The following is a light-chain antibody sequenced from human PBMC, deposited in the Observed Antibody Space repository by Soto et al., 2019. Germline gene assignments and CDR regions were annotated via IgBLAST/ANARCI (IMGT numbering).Light chain of an antibody. CDR2: DAS. CDR3: QQRSNWLT. CDR1: QSVSSY. J-gene: IGKJ4*01. Sequence: EIVLTQSPATLSLSPGERATLSCRASQSVSSYLAWYQQKPGQAPRLLIYDASSGATGIPARFSGSGSGTDFTLTISSLEPEDFAVYYCQQRSNWLTFGGGTKVEIK. V-gene: IGKV3-11*01.